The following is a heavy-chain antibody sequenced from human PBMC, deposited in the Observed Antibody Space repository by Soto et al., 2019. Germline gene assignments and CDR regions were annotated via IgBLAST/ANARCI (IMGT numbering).Heavy chain of an antibody. J-gene: IGHJ5*02. D-gene: IGHD3-16*01. CDR3: AREAASTFWFDP. CDR1: GYTFTPYH. Sequence: QVQLVQSGAEVKKPGASVKISCKTSGYTFTPYHIHWVRQAPGQGLEWMGIIFTSDDRTIYAQNFQGRVAMTRDTSATTVYIELSSLRSDDTAVYYCAREAASTFWFDPWGQGTLVTVSS. V-gene: IGHV1-46*03. CDR2: IFTSDDRT.